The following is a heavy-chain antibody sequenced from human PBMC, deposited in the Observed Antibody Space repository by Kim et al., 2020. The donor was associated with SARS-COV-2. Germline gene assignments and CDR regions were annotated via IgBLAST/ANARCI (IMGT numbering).Heavy chain of an antibody. CDR2: IYHSGST. CDR3: ASGGYSSSSAGDY. J-gene: IGHJ4*02. V-gene: IGHV4-38-2*02. Sequence: SETLSLTCTVSGYSISSGYYWGWIRQPPGKGLEWIGSIYHSGSTYYNPSLKSRVTISVDTSKNQFSLKLSSVTAADTAVYYCASGGYSSSSAGDYWGQGTLVTVSS. CDR1: GYSISSGYY. D-gene: IGHD6-6*01.